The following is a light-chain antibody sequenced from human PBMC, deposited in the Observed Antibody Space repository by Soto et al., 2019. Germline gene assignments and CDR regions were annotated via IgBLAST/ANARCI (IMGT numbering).Light chain of an antibody. Sequence: QSALTQPRSVSGSPGQSVTISCTVTSSDVGGYNYVSWYQQYPGKAPKLMIYDVSMRPSGVPDRFSGSKSGNTASLTISGLQAEDEADYYCYSYAGSYTFYVFGTGTKVTVL. V-gene: IGLV2-11*01. J-gene: IGLJ1*01. CDR3: YSYAGSYTFYV. CDR1: SSDVGGYNY. CDR2: DVS.